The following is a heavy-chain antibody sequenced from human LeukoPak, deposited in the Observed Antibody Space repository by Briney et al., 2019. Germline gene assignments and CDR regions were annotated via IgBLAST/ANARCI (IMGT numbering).Heavy chain of an antibody. CDR1: GYTFTDYY. CDR2: IIPIFGTA. Sequence: GASVKVSCKASGYTFTDYYMHWVRQAPGQGLEWMGGIIPIFGTANYAQKFQGRVAITADESTSTAYMELSSLRSEDTAVYYCAREKQPGYYFDYWGQGTLVTVSA. CDR3: AREKQPGYYFDY. D-gene: IGHD6-13*01. J-gene: IGHJ4*02. V-gene: IGHV1-69*13.